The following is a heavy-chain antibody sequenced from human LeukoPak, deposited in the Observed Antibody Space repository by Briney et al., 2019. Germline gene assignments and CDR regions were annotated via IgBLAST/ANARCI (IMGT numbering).Heavy chain of an antibody. CDR2: INHSGST. D-gene: IGHD4-23*01. CDR3: ARRRGYGGRPDFDY. CDR1: GGSFSGYY. J-gene: IGHJ4*02. Sequence: PSETLSLTCAVYGGSFSGYYWSWIRQPPGKGLEWIGEINHSGSTNYNPSLKSRVTISVDTSKNQFSLKLSSVTAADTAVYYCARRRGYGGRPDFDYWGQGTLVTVSS. V-gene: IGHV4-34*01.